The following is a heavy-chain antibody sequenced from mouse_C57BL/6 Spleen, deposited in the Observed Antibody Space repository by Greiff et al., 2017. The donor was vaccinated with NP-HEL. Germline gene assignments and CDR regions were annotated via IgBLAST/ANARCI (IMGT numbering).Heavy chain of an antibody. Sequence: EVQLQQSGPELVKPGASVKISCKASGYTFTDYYMNWVKQSHGKSLEWIGDINPNNGGTSYNQKFKGKATLTVDKSSSTAYMELRSLTSEDSAVYYCARSIYYHGGYFDVWGTGTMVTVSS. D-gene: IGHD2-1*01. V-gene: IGHV1-26*01. J-gene: IGHJ1*03. CDR2: INPNNGGT. CDR3: ARSIYYHGGYFDV. CDR1: GYTFTDYY.